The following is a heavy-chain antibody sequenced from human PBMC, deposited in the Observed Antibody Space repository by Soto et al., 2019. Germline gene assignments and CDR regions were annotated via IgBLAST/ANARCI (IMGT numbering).Heavy chain of an antibody. V-gene: IGHV4-34*01. CDR2: INHSGST. CDR1: GGSFSTYY. D-gene: IGHD6-6*01. CDR3: ANLAARFGSAP. Sequence: SETLSLTCALYGGSFSTYYWSWIRQTPGKGLEWIGEINHSGSTNHNPSLKSRVTISVDTSKNQFSLKLTSVTAADTAVYYCANLAARFGSAPWGQGTLVPVSS. J-gene: IGHJ5*02.